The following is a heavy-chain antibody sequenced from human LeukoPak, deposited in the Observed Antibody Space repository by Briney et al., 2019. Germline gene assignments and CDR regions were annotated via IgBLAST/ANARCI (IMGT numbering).Heavy chain of an antibody. V-gene: IGHV5-51*01. CDR3: ARSARSPSWVTIDY. D-gene: IGHD4-11*01. Sequence: GEALKIPCKRSGYTFSSYWIGWVRQMPGEGVDWMGNIYPVDSDTRYSPSFQGQVNRSTDTSISTAYLQWSSLKASGTAMYYCARSARSPSWVTIDYWGQGTLVTVSS. J-gene: IGHJ4*02. CDR2: IYPVDSDT. CDR1: GYTFSSYW.